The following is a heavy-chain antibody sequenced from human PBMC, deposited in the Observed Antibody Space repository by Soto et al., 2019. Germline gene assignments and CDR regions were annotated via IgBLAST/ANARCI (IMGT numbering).Heavy chain of an antibody. CDR3: ARDPPPVYYDFWSGYPHAFDI. V-gene: IGHV4-34*01. J-gene: IGHJ3*02. CDR1: GGSFSGYY. Sequence: SDTLSLTCAVYGGSFSGYYWSWIRQPPGKGLEWIGEINHSGSTNYNPSLKSRVTISVDTSKNQFSLKLSSVTAADTAVCYCARDPPPVYYDFWSGYPHAFDIWGQGTMVTVS. D-gene: IGHD3-3*01. CDR2: INHSGST.